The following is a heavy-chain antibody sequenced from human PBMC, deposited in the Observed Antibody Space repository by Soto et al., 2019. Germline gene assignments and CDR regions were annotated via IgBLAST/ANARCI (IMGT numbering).Heavy chain of an antibody. V-gene: IGHV4-34*01. Sequence: QVQLKQWGAGLLKPSETLSLTCAVYGGFVSSGSYYWSWIRQPPGKGLEWIGEMRHSGGTHFNPSLKSRFTISVDTSKNQFSLKISSVTAADTALYYCARVERGTATSVVDAFDIWGPGTMVTVSS. CDR1: GGFVSSGSYY. CDR2: MRHSGGT. CDR3: ARVERGTATSVVDAFDI. D-gene: IGHD2-21*02. J-gene: IGHJ3*02.